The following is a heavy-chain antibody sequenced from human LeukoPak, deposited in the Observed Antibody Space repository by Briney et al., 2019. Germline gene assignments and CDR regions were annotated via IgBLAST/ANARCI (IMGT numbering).Heavy chain of an antibody. Sequence: PGGSLGLSCAASGFTFSSYSMNWVRQAPGKGLEWVSSISTSSIYINYADSLKGRFTISRDNAKNSLYLQMNSLRAEDTALYYCARGSSNIAARNNWFDPWAQGTLVTVSS. V-gene: IGHV3-21*01. D-gene: IGHD6-6*01. CDR2: ISTSSIYI. CDR1: GFTFSSYS. CDR3: ARGSSNIAARNNWFDP. J-gene: IGHJ5*02.